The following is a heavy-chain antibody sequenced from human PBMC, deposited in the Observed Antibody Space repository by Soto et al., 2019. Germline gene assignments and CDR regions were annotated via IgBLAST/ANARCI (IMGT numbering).Heavy chain of an antibody. J-gene: IGHJ6*02. Sequence: QVQLVQSGAEVKKPGSSVKVSCKASGGTFSSYAISWVRQAPGQGLEWMGGIIPIFGTANYAQKFQGRVTITADECTSTAYMGLRSLRSEDTAVYYCARSGLKWSNNGATYYYGMDVWGQGTTVTVSS. CDR1: GGTFSSYA. D-gene: IGHD2-15*01. CDR3: ARSGLKWSNNGATYYYGMDV. CDR2: IIPIFGTA. V-gene: IGHV1-69*12.